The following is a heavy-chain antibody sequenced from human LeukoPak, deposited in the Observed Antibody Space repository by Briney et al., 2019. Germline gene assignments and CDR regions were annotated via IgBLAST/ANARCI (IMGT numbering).Heavy chain of an antibody. J-gene: IGHJ6*02. D-gene: IGHD6-19*01. CDR2: FYIRGIT. Sequence: SGGSLRLSCAAPGFIVSSNYMSWVRQAPGKGLEWIGAFYIRGITYDTDCLNGRFTISRYNSKNTGYLQMNSLRVEDTAVDYCTWKNPIPVTSMDVWGQGTTVIVSS. CDR3: TWKNPIPVTSMDV. V-gene: IGHV3-66*01. CDR1: GFIVSSNY.